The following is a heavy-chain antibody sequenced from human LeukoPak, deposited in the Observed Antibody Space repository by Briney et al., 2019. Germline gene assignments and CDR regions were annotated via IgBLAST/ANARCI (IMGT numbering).Heavy chain of an antibody. CDR1: GGSISSYY. CDR2: IYYSGST. V-gene: IGHV4-59*01. J-gene: IGHJ3*02. Sequence: SETLSLTCTVSGGSISSYYWSWIRQPPGKGLEWIGYIYYSGSTNYNPSLKNRVTISVDTSKNQFSLKLSSVTAADTAVYYCARSGLRWNDAFDIWGQGTMVTVSS. CDR3: ARSGLRWNDAFDI. D-gene: IGHD4-23*01.